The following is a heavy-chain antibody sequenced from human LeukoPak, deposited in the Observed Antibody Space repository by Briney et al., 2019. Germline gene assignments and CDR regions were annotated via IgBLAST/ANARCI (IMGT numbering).Heavy chain of an antibody. D-gene: IGHD4-17*01. J-gene: IGHJ5*02. V-gene: IGHV4-34*01. CDR1: GRSFSGYY. CDR2: INRSGST. Sequence: SETLSLTCAVYGRSFSGYYWSWIRQPPGKGLEWIGEINRSGSTNYNPSLKSRVTISVDTSKNQFSLKLSSVTAADTAVYYCARAHYVSIWFDPWGQGTLVTVSS. CDR3: ARAHYVSIWFDP.